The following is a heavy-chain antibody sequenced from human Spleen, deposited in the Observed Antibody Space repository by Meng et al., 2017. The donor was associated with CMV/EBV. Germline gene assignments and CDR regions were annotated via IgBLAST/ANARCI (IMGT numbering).Heavy chain of an antibody. CDR2: IIPILGTP. D-gene: IGHD1-7*01. CDR1: GGTFSSYG. V-gene: IGHV1-69*10. J-gene: IGHJ3*02. CDR3: ARAGTLAGTTNYDAFDI. Sequence: SVKVSCKASGGTFSSYGFSWIRQAPGQGLEWMGGIIPILGTPTYTQKFQGRVTITADKSTSTIYVELSSLRSEDTAVYYCARAGTLAGTTNYDAFDIWGQGTMVTVSS.